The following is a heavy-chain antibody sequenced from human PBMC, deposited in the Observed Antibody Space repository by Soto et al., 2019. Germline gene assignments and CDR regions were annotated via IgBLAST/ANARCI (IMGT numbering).Heavy chain of an antibody. Sequence: GGSLRLSCAASGFTFSSYGMHWVRQAPGKGLEWVAVISYDGSNKYYADSVKGRFTISRDNSKNTLYLQMNSLRAEDTAVYYCAKDSASGYDWIWYWGQGTLVTVSS. V-gene: IGHV3-30*18. D-gene: IGHD5-12*01. CDR1: GFTFSSYG. J-gene: IGHJ4*02. CDR3: AKDSASGYDWIWY. CDR2: ISYDGSNK.